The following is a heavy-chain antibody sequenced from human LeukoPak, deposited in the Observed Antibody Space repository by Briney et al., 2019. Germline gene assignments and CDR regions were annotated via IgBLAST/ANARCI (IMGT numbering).Heavy chain of an antibody. V-gene: IGHV4-4*02. CDR3: ARDPHSGNALTDY. D-gene: IGHD5-12*01. Sequence: SGTLSLTCAVSGGSISSSNWWSWVPQPPGKGLEWIGEIYQSGSTNYSPSLKSRVTISVDKSKNQVSLKLSTVTAADTAVYYCARDPHSGNALTDYWGQGTLVTVSS. CDR1: GGSISSSNW. CDR2: IYQSGST. J-gene: IGHJ4*02.